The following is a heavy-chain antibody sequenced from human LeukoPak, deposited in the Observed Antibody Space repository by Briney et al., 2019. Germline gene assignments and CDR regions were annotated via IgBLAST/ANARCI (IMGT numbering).Heavy chain of an antibody. D-gene: IGHD3-22*01. CDR3: ARVDYYDSSGYYRYYFDY. J-gene: IGHJ4*02. CDR2: INWNGGST. Sequence: GGSLRLSCAASGFTFDDYGMSWVRQAPGKGLEWVSGINWNGGSTGYAVSVKGRFTISRDNAKNSLYLQMNSLRAEDTALYYCARVDYYDSSGYYRYYFDYWGKGTLVTVSS. V-gene: IGHV3-20*04. CDR1: GFTFDDYG.